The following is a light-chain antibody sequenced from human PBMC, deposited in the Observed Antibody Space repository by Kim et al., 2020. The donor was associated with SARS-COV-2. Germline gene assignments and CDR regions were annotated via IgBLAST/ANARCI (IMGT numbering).Light chain of an antibody. CDR2: DFT. Sequence: PGQSITCSCNATTHDVGAYHYVSWFQQHPGKAPKLIIYDFTKRPSGLSNRFSGSKSGNTASLTISGLQAEDEADYYCSSYTSTSAVFGTGTKVTVL. CDR1: THDVGAYHY. J-gene: IGLJ1*01. V-gene: IGLV2-14*03. CDR3: SSYTSTSAV.